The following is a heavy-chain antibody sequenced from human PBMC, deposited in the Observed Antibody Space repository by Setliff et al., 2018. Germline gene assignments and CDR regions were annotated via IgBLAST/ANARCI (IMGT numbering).Heavy chain of an antibody. D-gene: IGHD3-10*01. V-gene: IGHV4-61*02. CDR3: ARRDGSIIYREFFDY. Sequence: SETLSLTCIVSGGSISSATSYWNWIRQPAGRELEWIGRIYAIRSTNYNPSLKSRVTISLDTSNNQFSLKLTSVTAADTAVYYCARRDGSIIYREFFDYWGQGALVTV. J-gene: IGHJ4*02. CDR1: GGSISSATSY. CDR2: IYAIRST.